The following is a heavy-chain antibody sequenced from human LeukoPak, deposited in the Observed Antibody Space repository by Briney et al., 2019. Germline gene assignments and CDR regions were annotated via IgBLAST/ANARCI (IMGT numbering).Heavy chain of an antibody. CDR3: ARGVSSSWYYYYYYYMDV. Sequence: ASVKVSCKASGGTFSSYAISWVRQAPGQGLEWMGWINPNSGGTNYAQKFQGRVTMTRDTSISTAYMELSRLRSDDTAVYYCARGVSSSWYYYYYYYMDVWGKGTTVTISS. CDR1: GGTFSSYA. V-gene: IGHV1-2*02. CDR2: INPNSGGT. J-gene: IGHJ6*03. D-gene: IGHD6-13*01.